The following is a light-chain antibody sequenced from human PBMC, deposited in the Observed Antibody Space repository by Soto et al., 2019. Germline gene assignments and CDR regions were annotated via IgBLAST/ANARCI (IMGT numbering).Light chain of an antibody. J-gene: IGKJ4*01. V-gene: IGKV3-15*01. CDR3: QQYNKFPSLT. Sequence: EIVMTQSPATLSVSPGERATLSCRASQSVSSNLAWYHQKPGQDPRILIYGASTRATGIPARFSGSGSVTEVTLTIGSRQSEDFAVYYCQQYNKFPSLTFGGGTKVEIK. CDR1: QSVSSN. CDR2: GAS.